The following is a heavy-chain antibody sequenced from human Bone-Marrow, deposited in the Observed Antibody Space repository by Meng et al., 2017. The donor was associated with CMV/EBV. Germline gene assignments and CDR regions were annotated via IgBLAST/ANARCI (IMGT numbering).Heavy chain of an antibody. D-gene: IGHD6-6*01. CDR1: GFTFSNAW. CDR2: INRKIDGGTA. Sequence: GSLRLSCAASGFTFSNAWMSWVRQAPGKGLEWVGRINRKIDGGTADYAAPVKDRFTISRDDSKNTLYLQMNSLKTEDTAVYYCTTDSSIADPFDYWGQGTLVTVSS. CDR3: TTDSSIADPFDY. V-gene: IGHV3-15*01. J-gene: IGHJ4*02.